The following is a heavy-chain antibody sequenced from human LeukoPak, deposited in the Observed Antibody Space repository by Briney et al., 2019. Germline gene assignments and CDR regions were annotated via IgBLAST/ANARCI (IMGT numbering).Heavy chain of an antibody. CDR1: GGSISSYY. D-gene: IGHD3-22*01. J-gene: IGHJ3*02. CDR3: ARGNYYDSSGYFGTDRINAFDI. Sequence: SETLSLTCTVSGGSISSYYWSWIRQPPGKGLEWIGYIYHSGSTYYNPSLKSRVTISVDRSKNQFSLKLSSVTAADTAVYYCARGNYYDSSGYFGTDRINAFDIWGQGTMVTVSS. V-gene: IGHV4-59*12. CDR2: IYHSGST.